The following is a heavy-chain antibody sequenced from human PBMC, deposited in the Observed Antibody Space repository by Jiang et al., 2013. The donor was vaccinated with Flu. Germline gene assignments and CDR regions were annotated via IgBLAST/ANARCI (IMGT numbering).Heavy chain of an antibody. CDR1: GGTFSSYA. J-gene: IGHJ6*02. CDR2: IIPIFGST. CDR3: ARDSYYDSSAYSPYYYYGMDV. Sequence: GAEVKKPGSSVKVSCKASGGTFSSYAISWVRQAPGQGLEWMGGIIPIFGSTNYAQKFQGRVTITADKSTSTAYMELSSLRSEDTAVYYCARDSYYDSSAYSPYYYYGMDVWGQGTTVTVSS. D-gene: IGHD3-22*01. V-gene: IGHV1-69*06.